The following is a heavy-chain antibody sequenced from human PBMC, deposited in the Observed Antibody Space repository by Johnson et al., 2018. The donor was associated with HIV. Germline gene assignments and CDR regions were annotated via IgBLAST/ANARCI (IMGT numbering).Heavy chain of an antibody. J-gene: IGHJ3*02. Sequence: QVQLVESGGGLVKPGGSLRLSCAASGFTFRDYYMTWIRQAPGKGREWVSYISNSASITNSASTIYYAGSVKGRFTISRDNAKTTLYLQMNSLRAEDTAVYYCAREWELLGSAFDIWGQGTMVTVSS. CDR3: AREWELLGSAFDI. CDR1: GFTFRDYY. CDR2: ISNSASITNSASTI. D-gene: IGHD1-26*01. V-gene: IGHV3-11*04.